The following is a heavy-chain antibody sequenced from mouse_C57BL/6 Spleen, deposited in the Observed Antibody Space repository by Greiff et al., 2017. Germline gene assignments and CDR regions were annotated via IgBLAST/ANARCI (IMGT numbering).Heavy chain of an antibody. Sequence: VQLKESGAELVKPGASVKLSCTASGFNIKDYYMHWVKQRTEQGLEWIGRIDPEDGETKYAPKFPGKATLTADTSSNTAYLQLSSLTSEDTAVYYCAREGSLDSSGYVGGAMDYWGQGTSVTVSS. J-gene: IGHJ4*01. CDR1: GFNIKDYY. V-gene: IGHV14-2*01. D-gene: IGHD3-2*02. CDR3: AREGSLDSSGYVGGAMDY. CDR2: IDPEDGET.